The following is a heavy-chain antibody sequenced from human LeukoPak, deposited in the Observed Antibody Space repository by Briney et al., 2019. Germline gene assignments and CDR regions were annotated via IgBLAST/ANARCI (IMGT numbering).Heavy chain of an antibody. V-gene: IGHV3-53*01. CDR3: ARRAPVCGGGSGIFCDY. CDR1: GFTVSSNH. D-gene: IGHD3-10*01. Sequence: PGWSLRLYCAASGFTVSSNHMSWVRQAPGKGLEWVSIIYSGGSTYYADSVKGRFTISRDNSKNTLYLQMNSLRAEDTAVYYCARRAPVCGGGSGIFCDYWGQGTLVTVSS. CDR2: IYSGGST. J-gene: IGHJ4*02.